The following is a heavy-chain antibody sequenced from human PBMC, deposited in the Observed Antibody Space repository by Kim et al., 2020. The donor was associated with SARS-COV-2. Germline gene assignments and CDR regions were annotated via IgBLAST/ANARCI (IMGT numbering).Heavy chain of an antibody. D-gene: IGHD6-6*01. CDR3: ARSIAGSYYYGMDV. V-gene: IGHV3-30*01. Sequence: ADSVKGRFPISRDNSKNTLYLQMNGLGAEDTAVYYCARSIAGSYYYGMDVWGPGTTVTVSS. J-gene: IGHJ6*02.